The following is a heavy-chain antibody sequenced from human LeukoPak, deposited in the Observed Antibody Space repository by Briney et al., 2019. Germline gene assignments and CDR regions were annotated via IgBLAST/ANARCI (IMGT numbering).Heavy chain of an antibody. Sequence: PSETLSLTCTVSGGSITYYYWSWIRQPPGKGLEWIGYIYYSGGTNYNPSLKSRVTISVDTSKNQFSLKLSSLTAADTAVYYCARGGSHYDVFDIWGQGTMVTVSS. CDR3: ARGGSHYDVFDI. CDR1: GGSITYYY. CDR2: IYYSGGT. V-gene: IGHV4-59*01. J-gene: IGHJ3*02. D-gene: IGHD1-26*01.